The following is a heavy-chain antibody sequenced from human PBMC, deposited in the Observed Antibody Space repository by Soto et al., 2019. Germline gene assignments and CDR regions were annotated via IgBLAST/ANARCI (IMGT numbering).Heavy chain of an antibody. CDR1: GFTFISYA. CDR3: ARRRGAGGHFDY. D-gene: IGHD2-15*01. CDR2: VSIGGST. J-gene: IGHJ4*02. Sequence: DVQLLESGGGLVQPEGSLRLSCAASGFTFISYAMGWVRQGPGKGLEWVAVVSIGGSTHYADSERGRFTISRDNSKNTLSLQMNSLTAEDTAVYFCARRRGAGGHFDYGGQGDLVTVAS. V-gene: IGHV3-23*01.